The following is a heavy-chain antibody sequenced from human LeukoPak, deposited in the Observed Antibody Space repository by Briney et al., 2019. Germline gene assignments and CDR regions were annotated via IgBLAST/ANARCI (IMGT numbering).Heavy chain of an antibody. D-gene: IGHD3-22*01. V-gene: IGHV1-18*01. CDR2: ISAYNGDT. Sequence: ASVKVSCKTSGYIFGHNGIGWVRQAPGQGPEWMGWISAYNGDTNYAQNFQGRVTMTRDTSTSTVYMELRSLRSDDTAVYYCGRRHDSSGYYYPGAFDIWGQGTMVTVSS. CDR1: GYIFGHNG. CDR3: GRRHDSSGYYYPGAFDI. J-gene: IGHJ3*02.